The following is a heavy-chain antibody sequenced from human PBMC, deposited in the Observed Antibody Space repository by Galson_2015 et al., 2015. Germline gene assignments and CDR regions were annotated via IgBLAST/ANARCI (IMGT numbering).Heavy chain of an antibody. V-gene: IGHV7-4-1*02. D-gene: IGHD3-16*01. J-gene: IGHJ6*02. CDR2: INTDTGDP. CDR1: GYTFTKYA. Sequence: SVKVSCKASGYTFTKYAMNWVRQAPGQGLEWMGWINTDTGDPTYAQDFTGRFVFSLDTSVSTAYLQISSLKPEDTAVYYCARPNRPYYFWCLDVWGQGTPVTVSS. CDR3: ARPNRPYYFWCLDV.